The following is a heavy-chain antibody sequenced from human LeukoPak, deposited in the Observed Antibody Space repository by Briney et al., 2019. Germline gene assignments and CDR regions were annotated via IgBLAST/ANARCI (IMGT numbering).Heavy chain of an antibody. V-gene: IGHV4-4*09. CDR2: IYTSGST. D-gene: IGHD5-18*01. Sequence: SETLSLTCTVSGGSISSHYWSWIRQPPGKGLEWIGYIYTSGSTNYNPSLKSRVTISVDTSKNQFSLKLSSVTAADTAVYYCARHGYSNYDYYYMDVWGKGTTVTVSS. CDR1: GGSISSHY. CDR3: ARHGYSNYDYYYMDV. J-gene: IGHJ6*03.